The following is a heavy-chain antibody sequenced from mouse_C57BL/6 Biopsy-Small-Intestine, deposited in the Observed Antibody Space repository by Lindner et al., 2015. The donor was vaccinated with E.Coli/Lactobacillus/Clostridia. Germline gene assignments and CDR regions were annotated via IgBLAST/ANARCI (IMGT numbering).Heavy chain of an antibody. CDR2: FHPYNDDT. V-gene: IGHV1-47*01. CDR3: ARTGPYYGSSYWYFDV. CDR1: GYTFTTYP. D-gene: IGHD1-1*01. Sequence: VQLQKSGAELVKPGASVKMSCEASGYTFTTYPIEWMKQNHGKSLEWIGNFHPYNDDTKYNEKFKGKATLTVEKSSSTVYLELSRLTSDDSAVYYCARTGPYYGSSYWYFDVWGTGTTVTVSS. J-gene: IGHJ1*03.